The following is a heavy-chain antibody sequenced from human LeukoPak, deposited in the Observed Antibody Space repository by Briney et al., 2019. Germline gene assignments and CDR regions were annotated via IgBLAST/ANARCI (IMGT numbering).Heavy chain of an antibody. CDR1: GYTFTTHG. V-gene: IGHV1-18*01. Sequence: ASVKVSCKASGYTFTTHGDSWVRQAPGQGLEWMGWISGYNGNTNYAQNLQGRVTMYTDTSTSTAYMELRSLRSGDTAVYYCARDPLIAARGIYYFDYWGQGTLVTVSS. D-gene: IGHD6-6*01. J-gene: IGHJ4*02. CDR3: ARDPLIAARGIYYFDY. CDR2: ISGYNGNT.